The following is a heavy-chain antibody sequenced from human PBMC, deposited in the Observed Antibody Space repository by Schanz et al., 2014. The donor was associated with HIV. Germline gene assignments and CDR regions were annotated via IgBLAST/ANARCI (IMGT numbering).Heavy chain of an antibody. V-gene: IGHV1-18*01. D-gene: IGHD1-20*01. CDR1: GYTFSNYG. CDR3: AREGDGASVTGTSDY. J-gene: IGHJ4*02. Sequence: QVQLVQSGGEVKKPGGSVMLSCKASGYTFSNYGVSWVRQAPGQGLEWMGWISGDYGKTKYAQKFQARVTMTADTSTSTAYMELRSLRSDDTAMYYCAREGDGASVTGTSDYWGQGPRSPSPQ. CDR2: ISGDYGKT.